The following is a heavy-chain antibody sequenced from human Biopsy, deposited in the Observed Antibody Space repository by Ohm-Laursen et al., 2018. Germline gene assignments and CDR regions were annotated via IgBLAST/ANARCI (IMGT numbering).Heavy chain of an antibody. CDR3: ARDPNWGSGY. V-gene: IGHV3-53*01. CDR2: IHSDGNT. J-gene: IGHJ4*02. CDR1: GFDVSSNY. Sequence: GSLRLSCAASGFDVSSNYMSWLRQAPGKGLEWVSHIHSDGNTYYADSVKGRFTISRDNSNNSLYLQMNSLQAEDTAVYYCARDPNWGSGYWGQGTLVTVSS. D-gene: IGHD7-27*01.